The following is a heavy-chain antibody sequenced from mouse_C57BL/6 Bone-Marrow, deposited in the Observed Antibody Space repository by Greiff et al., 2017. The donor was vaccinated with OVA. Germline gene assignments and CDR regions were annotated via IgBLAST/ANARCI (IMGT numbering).Heavy chain of an antibody. CDR2: ISDGGSYT. J-gene: IGHJ2*01. CDR3: ARVWDDDYLDY. V-gene: IGHV5-4*01. CDR1: GFTFSSYA. D-gene: IGHD2-3*01. Sequence: EVQLMESGGGLVKPGGSLKLSCAASGFTFSSYAMSWVRQTPEKRLEWVATISDGGSYTYYPDNVKGRSTITRDNANNTPYLPISHLKSEDTAMCDCARVWDDDYLDYWDQGTALTVSS.